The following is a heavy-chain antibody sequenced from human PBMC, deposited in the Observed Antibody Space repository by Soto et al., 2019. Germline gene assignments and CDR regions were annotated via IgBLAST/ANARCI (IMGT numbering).Heavy chain of an antibody. CDR2: ISSDGSDI. J-gene: IGHJ4*02. D-gene: IGHD2-15*01. V-gene: IGHV3-74*01. CDR1: GFSFSSFW. CDR3: VRDQTTRGATNLDY. Sequence: GGSLRLSCAASGFSFSSFWMHWVRQAPGKGLMWVSRISSDGSDILYADSVKGRFTISRDNAKNTLYLQMNSLRAEDTAVYFCVRDQTTRGATNLDYWGQGTLLTVSS.